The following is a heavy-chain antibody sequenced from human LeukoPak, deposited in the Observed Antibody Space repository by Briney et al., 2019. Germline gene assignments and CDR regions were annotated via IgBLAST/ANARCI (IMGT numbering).Heavy chain of an antibody. Sequence: SETLSLTCTVSGGSISSYYWSWIRQPPGKGLEWIGYIYYSGSTNYNPSLKSRVTISVDTSKNQFSLKLSSVTAADTAVYYCARSAAGGMATIPYYYYYYGMDVWGQGTTVTVSS. CDR2: IYYSGST. J-gene: IGHJ6*02. CDR3: ARSAAGGMATIPYYYYYYGMDV. CDR1: GGSISSYY. V-gene: IGHV4-59*01. D-gene: IGHD5-24*01.